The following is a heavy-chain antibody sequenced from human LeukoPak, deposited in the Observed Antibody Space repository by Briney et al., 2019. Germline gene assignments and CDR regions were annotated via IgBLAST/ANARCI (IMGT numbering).Heavy chain of an antibody. CDR2: INPIFGTA. CDR1: GYTFTGYY. Sequence: GASVKVSCKASGYTFTGYYMHWVRQAPGQGLEWMGWINPIFGTANYAQKFQGRVTITADKSTSTAYMELSSLRSEDTAVYYCARDWMVRGVPDYYYMDVWGKGTTVTVSS. V-gene: IGHV1-69*06. J-gene: IGHJ6*03. D-gene: IGHD3-10*01. CDR3: ARDWMVRGVPDYYYMDV.